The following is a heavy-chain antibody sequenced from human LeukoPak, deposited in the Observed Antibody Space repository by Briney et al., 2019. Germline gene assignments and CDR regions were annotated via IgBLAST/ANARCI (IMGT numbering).Heavy chain of an antibody. V-gene: IGHV3-7*01. CDR3: ARGRQGGEYYFDY. CDR2: IRPDGSEK. CDR1: GFTFSTYW. Sequence: PGGSLRLSCAASGFTFSTYWMSWVRQAPGKGLEWVANIRPDGSEKYYVDSVKGRLTISRDNAKNSLYLQMNSLRAEDTAVYYCARGRQGGEYYFDYWGQGTLVTVSS. J-gene: IGHJ4*02. D-gene: IGHD2-15*01.